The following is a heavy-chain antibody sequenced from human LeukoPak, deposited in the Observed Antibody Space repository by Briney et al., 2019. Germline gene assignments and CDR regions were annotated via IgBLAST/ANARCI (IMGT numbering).Heavy chain of an antibody. D-gene: IGHD4-17*01. J-gene: IGHJ4*02. Sequence: GGSLRRSCAASGFTFSSYEMNWVRQAPGKGLEWVSYISSSGSTIYYADSVKGRFTISRDNAKNSLYLQMNSLRAEDTAVYYCASRELAVTTVFDYWGQGTLVTVSS. CDR1: GFTFSSYE. V-gene: IGHV3-48*03. CDR2: ISSSGSTI. CDR3: ASRELAVTTVFDY.